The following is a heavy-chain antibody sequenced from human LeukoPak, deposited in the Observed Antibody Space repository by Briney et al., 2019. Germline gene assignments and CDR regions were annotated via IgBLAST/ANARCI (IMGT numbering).Heavy chain of an antibody. V-gene: IGHV4-59*01. CDR3: ARGKHQEWVHWFDP. CDR1: GGSISSYY. J-gene: IGHJ5*02. Sequence: PSETLSLTCTVSGGSISSYYWNWIRQPPGKGLEWIGYIYYSGNTKYNPSLESRVTISVDTSKNQFSLKLRSVSAADTAIYYCARGKHQEWVHWFDPWGQGTLVTVSS. CDR2: IYYSGNT. D-gene: IGHD3-3*01.